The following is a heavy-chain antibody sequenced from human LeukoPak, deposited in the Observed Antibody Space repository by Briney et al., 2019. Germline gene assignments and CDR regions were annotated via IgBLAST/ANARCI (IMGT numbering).Heavy chain of an antibody. Sequence: GGSLRLSCAASGFTFSSYEMNWVRQAPGKGLEWVSYISSSGSTIYYADSVKGRFTISRDNAKNSLYLQMNSLRAEDTAVYYCARDQERYCSGGSCYSRYFDYWGQGTLVTVSS. V-gene: IGHV3-48*03. J-gene: IGHJ4*02. CDR3: ARDQERYCSGGSCYSRYFDY. D-gene: IGHD2-15*01. CDR2: ISSSGSTI. CDR1: GFTFSSYE.